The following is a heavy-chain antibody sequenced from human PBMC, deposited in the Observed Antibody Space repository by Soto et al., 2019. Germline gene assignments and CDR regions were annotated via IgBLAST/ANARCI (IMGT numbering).Heavy chain of an antibody. D-gene: IGHD6-19*01. CDR2: ISGSGGNT. Sequence: EVQLLESGGGLVKPGGSLRLSCAASGFTFSSYAMSWVRQAPGKGLAWVSAISGSGGNTYYADSVKGRFPISRDNSKNTLYLQMNSLRAEDTAVYYCAKEGEHSSGWANFDYWGQGTLVTVSS. J-gene: IGHJ4*02. V-gene: IGHV3-23*01. CDR1: GFTFSSYA. CDR3: AKEGEHSSGWANFDY.